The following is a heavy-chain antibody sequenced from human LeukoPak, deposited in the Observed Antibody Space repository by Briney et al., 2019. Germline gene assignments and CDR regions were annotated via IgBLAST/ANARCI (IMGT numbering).Heavy chain of an antibody. J-gene: IGHJ4*02. CDR2: INPSGGST. V-gene: IGHV1-46*01. CDR1: GYTFTNYG. CDR3: ASSDTAMATVDY. D-gene: IGHD5-18*01. Sequence: ASVKVSCKASGYTFTNYGVSWVRQAPGQGLEWMGIINPSGGSTSYAQKFQGRVTMTRDTSTSTVYMELSSLRSEDTAVYYCASSDTAMATVDYWGQGTLVTVSS.